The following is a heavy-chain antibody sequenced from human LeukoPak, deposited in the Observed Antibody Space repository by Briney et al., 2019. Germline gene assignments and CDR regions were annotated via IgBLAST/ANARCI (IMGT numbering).Heavy chain of an antibody. CDR2: IYYSGST. Sequence: SETLSLTCTVSGGSISSSSYYWGWIRQPPGKGLEWIGSIYYSGSTYYNPSLKSRVTISVDTSKNQFSLKLSSVTAADTAVYYCVAARHHTIDYWGQGTLVTVSS. D-gene: IGHD6-6*01. J-gene: IGHJ4*02. V-gene: IGHV4-39*01. CDR1: GGSISSSSYY. CDR3: VAARHHTIDY.